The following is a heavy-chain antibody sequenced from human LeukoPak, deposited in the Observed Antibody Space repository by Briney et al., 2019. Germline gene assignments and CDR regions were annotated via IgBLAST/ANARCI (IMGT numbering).Heavy chain of an antibody. D-gene: IGHD3-10*01. J-gene: IGHJ3*02. V-gene: IGHV3-64D*06. CDR2: ISSNGGST. Sequence: QPGASLRLSCAASGFTFSSYAMSWVRQAPGKGLEYVSAISSNGGSTYYADSVKGRFTISRDNSKNTLYLQMSSLRAEDTAVYYCVKGRMVRGVHDAFDIWGQGTMVTVSS. CDR3: VKGRMVRGVHDAFDI. CDR1: GFTFSSYA.